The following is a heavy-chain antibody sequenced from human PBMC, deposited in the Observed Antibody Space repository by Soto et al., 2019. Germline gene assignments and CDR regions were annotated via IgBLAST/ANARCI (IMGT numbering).Heavy chain of an antibody. CDR2: INHSGST. V-gene: IGHV4-34*01. D-gene: IGHD3-22*01. Sequence: SETLSLTCAVYGGSFSGYYWSWIRQPPGKGLEWIGEINHSGSTNYNPSLKSRVTISVDTSKNQFSLKLSSVTAADTAVYYCARGKYYYDSSGLGHWFDPWGQGTLVTVSS. CDR1: GGSFSGYY. CDR3: ARGKYYYDSSGLGHWFDP. J-gene: IGHJ5*02.